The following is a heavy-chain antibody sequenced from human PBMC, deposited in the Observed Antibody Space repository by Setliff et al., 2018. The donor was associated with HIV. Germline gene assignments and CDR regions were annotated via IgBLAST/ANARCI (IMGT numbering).Heavy chain of an antibody. V-gene: IGHV4-59*01. J-gene: IGHJ6*03. Sequence: LSLTCTVSGGSISTYYWSWIRQSPGEGLEWIGYIFYTESTNYTPSIKSTNYNPSLKSRVTVSLDTSQNQFSLNLSSVTAADTAVYYCARSRPRPMDFYMDVWGKGTTVTVSS. CDR2: IFYTESTNYTPSIKST. CDR1: GGSISTYY. CDR3: ARSRPRPMDFYMDV. D-gene: IGHD2-8*01.